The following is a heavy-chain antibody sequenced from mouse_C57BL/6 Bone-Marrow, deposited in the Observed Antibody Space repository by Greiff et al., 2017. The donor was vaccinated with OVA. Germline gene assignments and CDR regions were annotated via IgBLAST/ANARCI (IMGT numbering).Heavy chain of an antibody. CDR2: IHPNSGST. J-gene: IGHJ3*01. D-gene: IGHD2-4*01. V-gene: IGHV1-64*01. Sequence: VKLQQPGAELVKPGASVKLSCKASGYTFTSYWMHWVKQRPGQGLEWIGMIHPNSGSTNYNEKFKSKATLTVDKSSSTAYMQLSSLTSEDSAVYYCARCDYDRGAWFAYWGQGTLVTVSA. CDR1: GYTFTSYW. CDR3: ARCDYDRGAWFAY.